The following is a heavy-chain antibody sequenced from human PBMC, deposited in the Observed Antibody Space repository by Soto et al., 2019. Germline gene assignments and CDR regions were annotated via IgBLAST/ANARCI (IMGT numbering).Heavy chain of an antibody. CDR1: EFSLSTSGVG. J-gene: IGHJ3*02. D-gene: IGHD3-9*01. CDR2: IYWDDDR. CDR3: AHFDRPGASDI. Sequence: QITLKESGLTLVKPTQTLTLTCTFSEFSLSTSGVGVGWIRQSPGKALEWLALIYWDDDRRYRPSLKSRLTITNDPPKKQVVRTMTNMDPVATATYYCAHFDRPGASDIWGRGTKVTVSS. V-gene: IGHV2-5*02.